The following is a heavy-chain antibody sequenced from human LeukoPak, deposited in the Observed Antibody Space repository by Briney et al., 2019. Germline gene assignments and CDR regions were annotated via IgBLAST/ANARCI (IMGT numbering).Heavy chain of an antibody. D-gene: IGHD2-2*01. V-gene: IGHV1-18*01. CDR2: ISAYNGNT. CDR3: ARDGGYCSSTSCYWFDP. Sequence: ASVKVSCKASGYTFTSYGISWVRQVPGQGLEWMGWISAYNGNTNYAQKLQGRVTMTTDTSTSTAYMELRSLRSDDTAVYYCARDGGYCSSTSCYWFDPWGQGTLVTVSS. J-gene: IGHJ5*02. CDR1: GYTFTSYG.